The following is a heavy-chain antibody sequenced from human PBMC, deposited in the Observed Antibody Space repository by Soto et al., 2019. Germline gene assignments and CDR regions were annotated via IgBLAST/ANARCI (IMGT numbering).Heavy chain of an antibody. V-gene: IGHV1-69*01. CDR2: IIPVFDKA. CDR1: GGSFGSSA. CDR3: ARLRRDWGDAFDL. Sequence: QVQLVQSGADVKKPGSSVKVSCKTSGGSFGSSAISWVRQAPAQGLEWMGEIIPVFDKATYAQNFQGRLTITADELTGTVFMELSSLRSEDTAVYFCARLRRDWGDAFDLWGLGTVVTVSS. D-gene: IGHD3-16*01. J-gene: IGHJ3*01.